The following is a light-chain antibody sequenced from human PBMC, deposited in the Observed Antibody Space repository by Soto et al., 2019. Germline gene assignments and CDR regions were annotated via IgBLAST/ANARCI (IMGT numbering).Light chain of an antibody. Sequence: QSALTQPASVSGSPGQSITISCTGTSNDVGSYNLVSWYQQHPGKAPKLMLYEVTKRPSGVSNRFSGSKSGNTASLTISGLQAEDEADFYCCSYAGSTTFVLFGGGTKLTVL. J-gene: IGLJ2*01. CDR1: SNDVGSYNL. CDR3: CSYAGSTTFVL. CDR2: EVT. V-gene: IGLV2-23*02.